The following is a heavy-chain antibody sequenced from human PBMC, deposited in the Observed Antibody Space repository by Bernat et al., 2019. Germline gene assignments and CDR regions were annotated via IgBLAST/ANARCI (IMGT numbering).Heavy chain of an antibody. CDR1: GGSISSSSYY. CDR2: IYYSGST. Sequence: QLQLQESGPGLVKPSETLSLTCTVSGGSISSSSYYWGWIRQPPGKGLEWIGSIYYSGSTYYNPSLKSRVTISVDTSKNQFSLKLSSVTAADTAVYYGARRVYNWNYVLPFDYWGQGTLVTVSS. CDR3: ARRVYNWNYVLPFDY. J-gene: IGHJ4*02. D-gene: IGHD1-7*01. V-gene: IGHV4-39*01.